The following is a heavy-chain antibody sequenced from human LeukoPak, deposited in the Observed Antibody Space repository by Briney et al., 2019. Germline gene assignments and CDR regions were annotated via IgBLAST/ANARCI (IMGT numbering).Heavy chain of an antibody. CDR1: GFTFSSYS. J-gene: IGHJ4*02. CDR2: ISSSSSYI. CDR3: ARTEWELNTQDDY. V-gene: IGHV3-21*01. D-gene: IGHD1-26*01. Sequence: GGSLRLSCAASGFTFSSYSMNWVRQAPGKGLEWVSSISSSSSYIYYADSVKGRFTISRDNAKNSLYLQMNSLRAEDTAVYYCARTEWELNTQDDYWGQGTLVTVSS.